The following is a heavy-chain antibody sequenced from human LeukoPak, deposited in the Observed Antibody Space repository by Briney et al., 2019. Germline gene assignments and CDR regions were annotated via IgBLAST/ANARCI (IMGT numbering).Heavy chain of an antibody. V-gene: IGHV4-34*01. J-gene: IGHJ4*02. CDR1: GGSFSGYY. CDR3: ARWPHY. Sequence: PSETLSLTCAVYGGSFSGYYWSWIRQPPGKGLEWIGEINHSGSTNYNPPLKSRVTISVDTSKNQFSLKLSSVTAADTAVYYCARWPHYWGQGTLVTVSS. CDR2: INHSGST.